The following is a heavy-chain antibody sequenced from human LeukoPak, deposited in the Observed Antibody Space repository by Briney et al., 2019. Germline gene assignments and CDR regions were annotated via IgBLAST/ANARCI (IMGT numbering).Heavy chain of an antibody. CDR1: EFTFSTYS. D-gene: IGHD6-19*01. CDR2: ISSSSSTI. V-gene: IGHV3-48*04. Sequence: GGSLRLSSAASEFTFSTYSVNWVRQAPGKGLEWISFISSSSSTIYYADSVKGRFTVSRDNAKNSLYLQMNSLGAEDTAVYYCARHLTGYSTGWYVLYYFDYWGQATLVTVFS. J-gene: IGHJ4*02. CDR3: ARHLTGYSTGWYVLYYFDY.